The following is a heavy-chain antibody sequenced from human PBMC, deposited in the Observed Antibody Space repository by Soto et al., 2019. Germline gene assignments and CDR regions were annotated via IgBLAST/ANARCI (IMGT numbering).Heavy chain of an antibody. CDR3: ARGGYTYGYGLDY. V-gene: IGHV1-2*04. Sequence: QVQLVQSGAEVKKLGASVKVSCKASGYTFTAYYIHWVRQAPGQGLEWVGWINPNSGDTNYAQRFQGWVTMTGDTSVITAYMDLTRLRSDDTAVYYCARGGYTYGYGLDYWGQGTLVTVSS. CDR1: GYTFTAYY. CDR2: INPNSGDT. D-gene: IGHD5-18*01. J-gene: IGHJ4*02.